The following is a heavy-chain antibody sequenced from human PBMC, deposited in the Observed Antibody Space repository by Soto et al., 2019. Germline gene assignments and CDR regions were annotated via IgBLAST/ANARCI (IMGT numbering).Heavy chain of an antibody. J-gene: IGHJ4*02. CDR1: GYIFTSYG. CDR2: ISTYNGHT. D-gene: IGHD6-19*01. Sequence: QVQLVQSGAEVKKPGASVKVSCKASGYIFTSYGISWVRQAPGQGLEWMGRISTYNGHTKYAQKLQGRVIMTTDTSTNTAYMELGNLRSDDTAVYFCARYNGQWLVSNWGQGTLVTVSS. V-gene: IGHV1-18*01. CDR3: ARYNGQWLVSN.